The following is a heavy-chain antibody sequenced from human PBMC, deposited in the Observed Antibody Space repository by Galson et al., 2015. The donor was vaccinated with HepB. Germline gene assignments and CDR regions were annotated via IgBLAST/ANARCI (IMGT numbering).Heavy chain of an antibody. J-gene: IGHJ4*02. Sequence: ETLSLTCTVSGASISSSLYYWVWVRQPPEKGLEWIGGIYYTGNTYYKSSLKSRVTISADMSKNQFSLKVNSVTAADTAVYYCARAAGDSSTYANDYWGQGALVTVSS. CDR3: ARAAGDSSTYANDY. CDR1: GASISSSLYY. D-gene: IGHD5-18*01. CDR2: IYYTGNT. V-gene: IGHV4-39*07.